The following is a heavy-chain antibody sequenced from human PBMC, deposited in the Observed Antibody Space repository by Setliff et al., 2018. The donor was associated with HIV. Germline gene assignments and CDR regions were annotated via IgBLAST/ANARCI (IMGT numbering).Heavy chain of an antibody. CDR2: ISNSGEST. CDR3: ARDRGIQLWSPALDY. D-gene: IGHD5-18*01. J-gene: IGHJ4*02. Sequence: PGGSLRLSCAASGFSFSSYSMSWVRQAPGKGLEWVSSISNSGESTYYADSVKGRFTISRDNSKNTLYLQMNTLRTEDTAVYYCARDRGIQLWSPALDYWGQGTLVTVSS. CDR1: GFSFSSYS. V-gene: IGHV3-23*01.